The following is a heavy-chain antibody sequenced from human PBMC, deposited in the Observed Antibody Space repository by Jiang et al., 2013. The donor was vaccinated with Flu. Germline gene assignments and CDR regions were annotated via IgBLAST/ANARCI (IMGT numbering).Heavy chain of an antibody. CDR1: GGSISSSSYY. J-gene: IGHJ5*02. CDR3: TRHAVVTMIAVVITPAAWFDP. Sequence: GPGLVKPSETLSLTCTVSGGSISSSSYYWGWIRQPPGKGLEWIGSIYYSGNTYYNPSLKSRVTISVDTSKNQFSLKLSSVTAADTAVYYCTRHAVVTMIAVVITPAAWFDPGAREPWSPSPQ. V-gene: IGHV4-39*01. D-gene: IGHD3-22*01. CDR2: IYYSGNT.